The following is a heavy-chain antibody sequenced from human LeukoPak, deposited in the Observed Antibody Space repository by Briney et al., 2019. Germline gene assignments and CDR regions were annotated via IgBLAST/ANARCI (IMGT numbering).Heavy chain of an antibody. CDR2: IKQDGSKK. D-gene: IGHD5-24*01. V-gene: IGHV3-7*04. J-gene: IGHJ4*02. CDR3: TRVGYIDEGIDY. Sequence: GGSLRLSCVASGVPFSSYWMTWVRQAPGKGLEWVANIKQDGSKKSYVDSVKGRFTISSDNAKNSLYLQMNSLRAEDTAIYYCTRVGYIDEGIDYWGQGTLVTVSS. CDR1: GVPFSSYW.